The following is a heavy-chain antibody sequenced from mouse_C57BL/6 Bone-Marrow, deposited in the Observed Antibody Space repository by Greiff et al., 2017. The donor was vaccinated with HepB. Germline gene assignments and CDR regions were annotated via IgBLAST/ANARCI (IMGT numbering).Heavy chain of an antibody. CDR1: GFTFSDYY. CDR2: INYDGSST. V-gene: IGHV5-16*01. J-gene: IGHJ2*01. CDR3: ARDGWDSCDY. D-gene: IGHD1-2*01. Sequence: EVKLVESEGGLVQPGSSMKLSCTASGFTFSDYYMAWVRQVPEKGLEWVANINYDGSSTYYLDSLKSRFIISRDNAKNILYLQMSSLKSEDTATYYCARDGWDSCDYWGQGTTLTVSS.